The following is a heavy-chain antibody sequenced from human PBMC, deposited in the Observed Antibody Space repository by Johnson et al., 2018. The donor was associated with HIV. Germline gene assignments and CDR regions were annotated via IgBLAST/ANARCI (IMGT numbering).Heavy chain of an antibody. CDR2: ISSSGAGI. V-gene: IGHV3-11*04. J-gene: IGHJ3*01. CDR3: ARDPPGRAFDV. Sequence: QMPLVESGGGLVKPGGSLRLSCAVSGFKFSDFYMTWIRQVPGKGLECVAYISSSGAGIYYADSVRGRFTISRDNAKNSLFLQMNSLSAEDTAIYYCARDPPGRAFDVWGLGTTVTVSS. CDR1: GFKFSDFY.